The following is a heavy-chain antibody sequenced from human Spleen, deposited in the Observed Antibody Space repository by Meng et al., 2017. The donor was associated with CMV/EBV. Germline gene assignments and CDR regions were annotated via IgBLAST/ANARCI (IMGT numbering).Heavy chain of an antibody. CDR3: ARGMYSSGDDY. Sequence: SCKASGDTFTNSYIRGVRQAPGQGLEWMGWISAYNGNTNYAQKLQGRVTMTTDTSTSTAYMELRSMRSDDTAVYYCARGMYSSGDDYWGQGTLVTVSS. D-gene: IGHD6-19*01. CDR2: ISAYNGNT. CDR1: GDTFTNSY. J-gene: IGHJ4*02. V-gene: IGHV1-18*01.